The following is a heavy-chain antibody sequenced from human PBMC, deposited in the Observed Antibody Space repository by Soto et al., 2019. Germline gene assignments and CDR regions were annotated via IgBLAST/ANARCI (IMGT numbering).Heavy chain of an antibody. CDR2: IYYSGST. J-gene: IGHJ6*02. V-gene: IGHV4-59*08. CDR1: GFSISSYY. Sequence: PSETLSLTCTVSGFSISSYYWIWIRQPPGKGLEWIGYIYYSGSTNYNPSLKSRVTISVDTSKNQFSLKLSSVTAADTAVYYCYAVVITPYYGMDVWGQGTTVTVSS. CDR3: YAVVITPYYGMDV. D-gene: IGHD3-22*01.